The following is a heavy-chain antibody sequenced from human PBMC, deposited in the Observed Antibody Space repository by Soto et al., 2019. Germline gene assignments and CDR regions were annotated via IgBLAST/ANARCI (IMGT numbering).Heavy chain of an antibody. CDR1: GGSISSSNW. J-gene: IGHJ4*02. CDR3: ARKGYDILYTKPFDY. Sequence: SETLSLTCAVSGGSISSSNWWSWVRQPPGKGLEWIGEIYHSGSTNYNPSLKSRVTISVDKSKNQFSLKLSSVTAADTAVYYCARKGYDILYTKPFDYWGQGTLVTVSS. V-gene: IGHV4-4*02. CDR2: IYHSGST. D-gene: IGHD3-9*01.